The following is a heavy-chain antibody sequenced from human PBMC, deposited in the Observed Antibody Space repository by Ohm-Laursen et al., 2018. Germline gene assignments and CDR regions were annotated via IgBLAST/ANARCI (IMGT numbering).Heavy chain of an antibody. D-gene: IGHD6-19*01. CDR2: INHSRST. V-gene: IGHV4-34*01. Sequence: SDTLSLTCTVSGGSIVGYYWNWIRQPPGKGLEWIGEINHSRSTKYNSSFKSRVTISVDTSKNQFSLKLSSVTAADTAVYYCARGFSGWCGRIDYWDQGILVTVSS. CDR3: ARGFSGWCGRIDY. J-gene: IGHJ4*02. CDR1: GGSIVGYY.